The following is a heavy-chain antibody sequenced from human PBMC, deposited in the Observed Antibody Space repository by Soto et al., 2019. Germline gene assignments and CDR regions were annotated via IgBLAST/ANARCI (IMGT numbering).Heavy chain of an antibody. Sequence: QVQLVQSGAEVKKPGSSVKVSCKASGGTFSSYTISWVRQAPGQGLEWMGRIIPILGIANYAQKFQGRVTITADKSTSTAYMELSSLRSEDTAVYYCAREYCSSTSCYRGHWFDPWGQGTLVTVSS. V-gene: IGHV1-69*08. CDR3: AREYCSSTSCYRGHWFDP. D-gene: IGHD2-2*01. J-gene: IGHJ5*02. CDR1: GGTFSSYT. CDR2: IIPILGIA.